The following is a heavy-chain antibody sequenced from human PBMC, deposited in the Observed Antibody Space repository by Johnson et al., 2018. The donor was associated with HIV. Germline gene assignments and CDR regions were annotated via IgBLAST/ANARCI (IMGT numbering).Heavy chain of an antibody. CDR2: ISGSGGST. CDR1: GFTFSSYA. J-gene: IGHJ3*02. V-gene: IGHV3-23*04. CDR3: ARGLKGAFDI. Sequence: VQLVESGGGVVQPGRSLRLSCAASGFTFSSYAMSWVRQAPGKGLEWVSAISGSGGSTYYADSVKGRFTISRDNSRNMVYLEMNSLRTEDTAVYYCARGLKGAFDIWGQGTRVTVSA.